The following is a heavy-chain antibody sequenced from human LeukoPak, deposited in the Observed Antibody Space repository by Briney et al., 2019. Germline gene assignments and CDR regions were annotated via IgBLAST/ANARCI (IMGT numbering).Heavy chain of an antibody. CDR3: ARQGGSGYDYDRGSIDY. D-gene: IGHD5-12*01. V-gene: IGHV4-39*01. J-gene: IGHJ4*02. Sequence: SETLSLTCTVSGGSISSSSYYWGWIRQPPGKGLEWIGSIYYSGSTYYNPSLKSRVTISVDTSKNQFSLKLSSVTAADTAVYYCARQGGSGYDYDRGSIDYWGQGTLVTVSS. CDR1: GGSISSSSYY. CDR2: IYYSGST.